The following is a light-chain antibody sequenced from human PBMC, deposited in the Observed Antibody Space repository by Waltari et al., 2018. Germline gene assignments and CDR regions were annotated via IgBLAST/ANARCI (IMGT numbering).Light chain of an antibody. CDR2: SHN. Sequence: QSVLTQPPSASGTPGQRVTISCSGSSSNIGSNTVNWYQQLPGTAPKLLHYSHNQRPSGVPDRFSGSKSGTSASLAISGLQSEDEADYYCAAWDDSLNGPVFGGGTKLTVL. J-gene: IGLJ3*02. CDR3: AAWDDSLNGPV. V-gene: IGLV1-44*01. CDR1: SSNIGSNT.